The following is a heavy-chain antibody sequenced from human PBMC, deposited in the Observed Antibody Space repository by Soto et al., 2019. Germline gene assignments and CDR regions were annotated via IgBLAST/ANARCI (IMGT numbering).Heavy chain of an antibody. V-gene: IGHV3-30*04. J-gene: IGHJ4*02. CDR2: TSYDGSDK. Sequence: PGGSLRLSCAASGFTFSKYNFHWVRQAPGKGLEWVAVTSYDGSDKYYADSVKGRFTISRDNSKNTLYLQMNSLRAEDTAVYNCAKNERGYSYGSLDYWGQGALVTVPQ. D-gene: IGHD5-18*01. CDR3: AKNERGYSYGSLDY. CDR1: GFTFSKYN.